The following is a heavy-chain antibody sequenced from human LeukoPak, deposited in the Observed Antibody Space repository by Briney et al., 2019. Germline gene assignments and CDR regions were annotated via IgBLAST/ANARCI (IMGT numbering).Heavy chain of an antibody. Sequence: PSETLSLTCAVYGGSFSGYYWSWIRQPPGKGLEWIGEINHSGSTNYNPSLKSRVTISVDTSKNQFSLKLSSVIAADTAVYYCARGEKYDILTGWGQGTLVTVSS. CDR3: ARGEKYDILTG. CDR2: INHSGST. CDR1: GGSFSGYY. V-gene: IGHV4-34*01. D-gene: IGHD3-9*01. J-gene: IGHJ4*02.